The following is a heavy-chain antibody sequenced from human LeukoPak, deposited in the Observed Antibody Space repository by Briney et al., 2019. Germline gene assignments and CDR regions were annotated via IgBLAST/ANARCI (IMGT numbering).Heavy chain of an antibody. D-gene: IGHD1-26*01. V-gene: IGHV3-7*01. Sequence: GGSLRLSCAASGFTFSTHWLSWVRQAPGKGLEWVANIKQDGSEKYYMDSVKGRFTISRDNAKNALYLQMSSLRAEDTAMYYCVRESGGTYGYDYWGQGILVTVSS. J-gene: IGHJ4*02. CDR1: GFTFSTHW. CDR2: IKQDGSEK. CDR3: VRESGGTYGYDY.